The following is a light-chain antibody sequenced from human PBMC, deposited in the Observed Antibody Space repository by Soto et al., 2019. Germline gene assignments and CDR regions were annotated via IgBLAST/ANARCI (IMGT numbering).Light chain of an antibody. J-gene: IGKJ1*01. V-gene: IGKV3-15*01. CDR3: QQYGSSGWT. CDR1: QSVSSN. CDR2: GAS. Sequence: EIVMTPSPATLSVSPVERATLSCRASQSVSSNLAWYQQKPGQAPRLLIYGASTRATGIPARFSGSGSGTEFTLTISSLQSEDFAVYYCQQYGSSGWTFGQGTKVDIK.